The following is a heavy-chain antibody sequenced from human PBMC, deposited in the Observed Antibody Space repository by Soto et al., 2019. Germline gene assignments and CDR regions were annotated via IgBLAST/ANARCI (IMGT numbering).Heavy chain of an antibody. CDR2: MYYSGST. V-gene: IGHV4-39*01. CDR1: GGSISRSSYY. J-gene: IGHJ5*02. Sequence: LSLTCNVSGGSISRSSYYWGWIRQPPGRGLEWIGSMYYSGSTYYNPSLKSRVTISIDTPKNQLSLKLTSVTAADTAVYYCSRRAPEGFDPWGQGTLVTVSS. CDR3: SRRAPEGFDP.